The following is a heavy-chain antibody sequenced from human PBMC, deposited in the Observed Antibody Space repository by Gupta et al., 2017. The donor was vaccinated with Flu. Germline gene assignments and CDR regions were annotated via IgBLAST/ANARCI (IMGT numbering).Heavy chain of an antibody. V-gene: IGHV5-51*03. CDR3: AKRRYTNLSLKNWSDP. CDR2: IHPGDSNA. CDR1: GDSLTNYW. J-gene: IGHJ5*01. Sequence: EVQVVQSGPEVKKPGDSLKICCKASGDSLTNYWIGWVRQMPGKGLEWMGIIHPGDSNALYSPSFQGQVTISADKSINAVFLEWRSLKASDTAMYYCAKRRYTNLSLKNWSDPWGQGTLVTVSS. D-gene: IGHD2-2*02.